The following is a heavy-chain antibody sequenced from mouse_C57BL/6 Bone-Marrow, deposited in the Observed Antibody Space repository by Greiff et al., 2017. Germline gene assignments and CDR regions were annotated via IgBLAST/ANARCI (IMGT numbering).Heavy chain of an antibody. Sequence: QVQLQQSGAELARPGASVKLSCKASGYTFTSYGISWVKQRTGQGLEWIGEIYPRSGNTYYNEKFKGKATLTADKSSSTAYMELRSLKSEDSAVYFCARPGVVPYGAWFAYWGQGTLVTVSA. D-gene: IGHD1-1*01. V-gene: IGHV1-81*01. CDR1: GYTFTSYG. J-gene: IGHJ3*01. CDR2: IYPRSGNT. CDR3: ARPGVVPYGAWFAY.